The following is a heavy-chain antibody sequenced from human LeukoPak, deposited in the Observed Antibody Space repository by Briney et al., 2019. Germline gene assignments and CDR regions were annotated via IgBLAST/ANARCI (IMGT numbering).Heavy chain of an antibody. Sequence: PSETLSLTCTVSVGSISSYYWSWIRQPPGKGLEWIGYIYYSGSTNYNPSLKSRVTISVDTSKNQFSLKLSSVTAADTAVYYCARAGGITIVWGQGTLVTVSS. CDR1: VGSISSYY. J-gene: IGHJ4*02. V-gene: IGHV4-59*01. CDR2: IYYSGST. D-gene: IGHD3-9*01. CDR3: ARAGGITIV.